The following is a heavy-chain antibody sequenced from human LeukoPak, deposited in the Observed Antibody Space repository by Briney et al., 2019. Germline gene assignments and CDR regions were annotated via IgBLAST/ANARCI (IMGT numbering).Heavy chain of an antibody. D-gene: IGHD2-2*01. CDR1: GFTFSSYA. CDR3: ARDQCSSTSCSSSSFDY. CDR2: ISYDGSNK. J-gene: IGHJ4*02. V-gene: IGHV3-30-3*01. Sequence: PGGSLRLSCAASGFTFSSYAMHWVRQAPGKGLEWVTVISYDGSNKYYADSVKGRFTISRDNSKNTLYLQMNSLRAEDTAVYYCARDQCSSTSCSSSSFDYWGQGTLVTVSS.